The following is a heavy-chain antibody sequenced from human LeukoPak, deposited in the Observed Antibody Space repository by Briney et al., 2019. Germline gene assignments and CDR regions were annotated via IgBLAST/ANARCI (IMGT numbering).Heavy chain of an antibody. Sequence: GGSLRLSCAASGFTFSSYAMHWVRQAPGKGLEWVAVISYDGSNKYYADSVKGRFTISRDNAKNSLYLQMNSLRAEDTAVYYCARETMGTWGQGTLVTVSS. D-gene: IGHD4/OR15-4a*01. CDR2: ISYDGSNK. CDR3: ARETMGT. CDR1: GFTFSSYA. J-gene: IGHJ5*02. V-gene: IGHV3-30*04.